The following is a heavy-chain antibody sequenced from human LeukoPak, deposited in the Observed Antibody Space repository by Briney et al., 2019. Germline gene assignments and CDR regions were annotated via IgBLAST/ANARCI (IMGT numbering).Heavy chain of an antibody. CDR1: GFTFSIYW. CDR2: MKQDGSEK. CDR3: ARMYGDYVAY. V-gene: IGHV3-7*01. D-gene: IGHD4-17*01. Sequence: GGSLRLSCAASGFTFSIYWMSWVRQAPGHGLEWVANMKQDGSEKYYVDSVKGRFTISRDNAKNSLYLQMNSLRAEDTAVYDCARMYGDYVAYWGQGTLVSVSS. J-gene: IGHJ4*02.